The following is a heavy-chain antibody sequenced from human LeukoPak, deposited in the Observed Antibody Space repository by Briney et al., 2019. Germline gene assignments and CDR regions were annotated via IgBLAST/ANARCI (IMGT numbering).Heavy chain of an antibody. CDR3: ARELGDDYVWGSYRYTGTENYYYYMDV. D-gene: IGHD3-16*02. CDR1: GFTFSSYS. V-gene: IGHV3-48*04. J-gene: IGHJ6*03. Sequence: GGSLRLSCAASGFTFSSYSMNWVRQAPGKGLEWVSYISSRSSMTKYADSVKGRFTISRDNAKNSLYLQMNSLRAEDTAVYYCARELGDDYVWGSYRYTGTENYYYYMDVWDKGTTVTISS. CDR2: ISSRSSMT.